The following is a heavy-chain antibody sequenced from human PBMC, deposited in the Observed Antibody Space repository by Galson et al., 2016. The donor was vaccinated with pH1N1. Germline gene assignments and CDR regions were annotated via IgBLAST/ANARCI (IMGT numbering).Heavy chain of an antibody. Sequence: SLRLSCAASGFTFNTYWMNWVRQAPGKGLEWVASINPDGSLQSYMDSVRGRFTISRDNARNFMYLQMISLRAEDTAVYYCTRIHWIDSFFWGQGTLVTVPS. D-gene: IGHD1-1*01. CDR3: TRIHWIDSFF. V-gene: IGHV3-7*05. CDR1: GFTFNTYW. CDR2: INPDGSLQ. J-gene: IGHJ4*02.